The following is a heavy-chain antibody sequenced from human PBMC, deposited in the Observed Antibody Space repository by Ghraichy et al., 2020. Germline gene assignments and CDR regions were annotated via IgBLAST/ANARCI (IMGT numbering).Heavy chain of an antibody. D-gene: IGHD3-3*01. J-gene: IGHJ4*02. CDR2: ISYDGSNK. Sequence: GGSLRLSCAASGFTFSSYGMHWVRQAPGKGLEWVAVISYDGSNKYYADSVKGRFTISRDNSKNTLYLQMNSLRAEDTAVYYCAKDEDFWSGYYTYWGQGTLVTVSS. V-gene: IGHV3-30*18. CDR3: AKDEDFWSGYYTY. CDR1: GFTFSSYG.